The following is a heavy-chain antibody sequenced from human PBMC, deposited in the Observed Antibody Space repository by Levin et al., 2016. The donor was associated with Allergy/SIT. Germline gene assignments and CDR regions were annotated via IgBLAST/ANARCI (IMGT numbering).Heavy chain of an antibody. CDR2: IDTGGTT. Sequence: GGSLRLSCAASRFTVNANYMNWVRQAPGKGLEWVSVIDTGGTTYYADSVKGRFTFSRDNSKNTLYLQMNSLRVEDTAVYYCARAVVGANSDWGQGTLVTVSS. D-gene: IGHD1-26*01. CDR1: RFTVNANY. CDR3: ARAVVGANSD. V-gene: IGHV3-53*01. J-gene: IGHJ4*02.